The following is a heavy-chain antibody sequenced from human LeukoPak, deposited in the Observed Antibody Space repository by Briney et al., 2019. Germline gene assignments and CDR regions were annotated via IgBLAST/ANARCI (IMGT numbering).Heavy chain of an antibody. J-gene: IGHJ4*02. V-gene: IGHV3-23*01. CDR3: AKANWISNADAVW. CDR1: GFSFSTYA. D-gene: IGHD1-1*01. Sequence: GGSLRLSCAATGFSFSTYAMSWVRRAPAMGLEWVSSIRGGGEVFYADSVKGRFTLSRDSSRNTVYLQLNNLRVEDTAIYYCAKANWISNADAVWWGQGTLVTVSS. CDR2: IRGGGEV.